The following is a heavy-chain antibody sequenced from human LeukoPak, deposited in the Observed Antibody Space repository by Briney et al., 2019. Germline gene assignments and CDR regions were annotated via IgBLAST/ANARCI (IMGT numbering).Heavy chain of an antibody. D-gene: IGHD4-17*01. J-gene: IGHJ4*02. CDR1: GFTFSSYA. V-gene: IGHV3-23*01. CDR2: ISGSGGST. Sequence: SGGSLRLSCAASGFTFSSYAMSWVRQAPGKGLEWVSAISGSGGSTYYADSVKGRFTISRDNSKNTLYLQMNSLRAEDTAVYYCAKGYDYGDYQNDYWGQGTLVTVSS. CDR3: AKGYDYGDYQNDY.